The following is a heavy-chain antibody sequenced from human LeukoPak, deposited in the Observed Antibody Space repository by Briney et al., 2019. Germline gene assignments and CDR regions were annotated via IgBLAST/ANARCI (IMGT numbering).Heavy chain of an antibody. J-gene: IGHJ6*02. V-gene: IGHV3-7*01. CDR1: GFTSSSYA. CDR3: ARAGAYYDFWSGYSNYGMDV. Sequence: GGSLRLSCAASGFTSSSYAMSWVRQAPGKGLEWVANIKQDGSEKYYVDSVKGRFTISRDNAQNSLYLQMNSLRAEDTAVYYCARAGAYYDFWSGYSNYGMDVWGQGTTVTVSS. CDR2: IKQDGSEK. D-gene: IGHD3-3*01.